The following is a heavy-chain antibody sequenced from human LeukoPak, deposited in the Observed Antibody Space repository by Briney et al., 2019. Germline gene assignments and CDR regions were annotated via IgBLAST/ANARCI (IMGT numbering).Heavy chain of an antibody. J-gene: IGHJ5*02. D-gene: IGHD5-18*01. V-gene: IGHV4-4*07. CDR2: IYTSGST. CDR3: AKGAGGFSYSNSFDP. CDR1: GGSISSYY. Sequence: PSETLSLTCTVSGGSISSYYWSWIRQPAGKGLEWIGRIYTSGSTNYNPSLKSRVTMSVDTSKNQFSLKLASVTAADTAIYYCAKGAGGFSYSNSFDPPGHGTPVTVSS.